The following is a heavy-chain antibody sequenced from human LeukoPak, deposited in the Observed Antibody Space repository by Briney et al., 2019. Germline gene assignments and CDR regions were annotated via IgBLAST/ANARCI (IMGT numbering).Heavy chain of an antibody. D-gene: IGHD6-13*01. CDR3: AREVAASIGFDY. V-gene: IGHV1-18*01. Sequence: ASVKVSCKASGYSLINYGISWVRQAPGQGLEWMGWISAYNGNTNYAQNLQGRVTMTTDTSTSTAYMELRSLRSDDTAVYYCAREVAASIGFDYWGQGTLVTVSS. CDR2: ISAYNGNT. J-gene: IGHJ4*02. CDR1: GYSLINYG.